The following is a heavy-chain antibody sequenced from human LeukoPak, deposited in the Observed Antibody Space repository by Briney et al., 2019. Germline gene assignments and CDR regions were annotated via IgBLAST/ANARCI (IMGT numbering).Heavy chain of an antibody. CDR1: GFTFSSYS. Sequence: GGSPRLSCAASGFTFSSYSMNWVRQAPGKGLEWVSYISSSSSTIYYADSVKGRFTISRDNAKNSLYLQMNSLRAEDTAVYYCARDKQVVVGATTAYDYWGQGTLVTVSS. CDR3: ARDKQVVVGATTAYDY. CDR2: ISSSSSTI. J-gene: IGHJ4*02. D-gene: IGHD1-26*01. V-gene: IGHV3-48*01.